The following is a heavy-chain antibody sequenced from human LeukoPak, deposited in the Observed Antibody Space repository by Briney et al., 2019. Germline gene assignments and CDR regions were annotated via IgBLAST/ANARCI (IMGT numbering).Heavy chain of an antibody. Sequence: SETLSLTCAVSGGSISSSNWWSWVRQPPGKGLEWIGYIYYSGSTNYNPSLKSRVTISVDTSKNQFSLKLSSVTAADTAVYYCTRRTASRIDFWSGYSHGYYYMDVWGKGTTVTVSS. CDR3: TRRTASRIDFWSGYSHGYYYMDV. D-gene: IGHD3-3*01. CDR1: GGSISSSNW. V-gene: IGHV4-4*02. J-gene: IGHJ6*03. CDR2: IYYSGST.